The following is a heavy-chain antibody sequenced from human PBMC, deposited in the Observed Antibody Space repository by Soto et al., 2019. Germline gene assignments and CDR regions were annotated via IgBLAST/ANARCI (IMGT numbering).Heavy chain of an antibody. CDR3: ARASSYARENYYYYAMDV. J-gene: IGHJ6*02. CDR2: IYTSGST. V-gene: IGHV4-4*07. Sequence: QVQLQESGPGLVKPSETLSLTCTVSGGSISSYYWSWIRQPAGKGLEWIGRIYTSGSTNYNPSLKSRVTMSVDTSKNQFSLKLSSVTAADTAVHYCARASSYARENYYYYAMDVWGQGTTVTVSS. D-gene: IGHD2-2*01. CDR1: GGSISSYY.